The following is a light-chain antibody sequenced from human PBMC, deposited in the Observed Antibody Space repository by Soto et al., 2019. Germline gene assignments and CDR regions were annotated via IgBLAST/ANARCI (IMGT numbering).Light chain of an antibody. CDR1: SSDVGGYNY. Sequence: QSVLTQPPSASGSPGQSVTISCTGTSSDVGGYNYVSWYQQHPGKAPKVMIYEVNKQTSGVPDRFSGSKSGNTASLTVSGLQAEDEADYFCKSYTGINNWVFGGGTKLTVL. V-gene: IGLV2-8*01. CDR2: EVN. CDR3: KSYTGINNWV. J-gene: IGLJ3*02.